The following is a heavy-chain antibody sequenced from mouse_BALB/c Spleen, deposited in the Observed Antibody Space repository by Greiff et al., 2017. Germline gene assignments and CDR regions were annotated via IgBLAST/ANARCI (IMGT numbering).Heavy chain of an antibody. CDR3: ASPDRYFFAY. CDR1: GFTFSSYA. D-gene: IGHD2-14*01. Sequence: EVKVVESGGGLVKPGVSLKLSCAASGFTFSSYAMSWVRQTPEKRLEWVASISSGGSTYYPDSVKGRFTISRDNARNILYLQMSSLRSEDTAMYYCASPDRYFFAYWGQGTLVTVSA. J-gene: IGHJ3*01. CDR2: ISSGGST. V-gene: IGHV5-6-5*01.